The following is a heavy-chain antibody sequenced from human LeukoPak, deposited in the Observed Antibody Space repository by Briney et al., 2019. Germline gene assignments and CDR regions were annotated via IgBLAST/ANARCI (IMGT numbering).Heavy chain of an antibody. CDR1: GFTFDDYW. J-gene: IGHJ4*02. CDR2: INQDGSEK. V-gene: IGHV3-7*01. Sequence: GGSLRLSCGASGFTFDDYWMSWVRQAPGQGLEWVANINQDGSEKYYLDSAKGRFTISRDNAKNSLYLQMNSLRAEDTAVYYCARGDLSSSTGYWGQGTLVTVSS. D-gene: IGHD6-13*01. CDR3: ARGDLSSSTGY.